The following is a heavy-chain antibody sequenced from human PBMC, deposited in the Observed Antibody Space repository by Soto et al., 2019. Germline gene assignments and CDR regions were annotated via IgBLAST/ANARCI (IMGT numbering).Heavy chain of an antibody. V-gene: IGHV3-30-3*01. Sequence: GGSLRLSCAASGFTFSSYAMHWVRQAPGKGLEWVAVISYDGSNKYYADSVKGRFNISRDNSKNTLYLQMNSLRAEDTAVYYCARERITGTTTTVNWFDPWGQGTLVTVSS. CDR1: GFTFSSYA. CDR3: ARERITGTTTTVNWFDP. D-gene: IGHD1-7*01. CDR2: ISYDGSNK. J-gene: IGHJ5*02.